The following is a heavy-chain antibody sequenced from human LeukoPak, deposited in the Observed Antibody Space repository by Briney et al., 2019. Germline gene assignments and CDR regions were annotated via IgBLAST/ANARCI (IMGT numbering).Heavy chain of an antibody. D-gene: IGHD4/OR15-4a*01. CDR1: GFTFSVAW. CDR2: IKSNAEGAAT. V-gene: IGHV3-15*07. CDR3: TCHDDGDHRAY. Sequence: PGGSLRLSCAASGFTFSVAWMNSVRQAPGKGLEWVGRIKSNAEGAATDYAAPMKGRFTISRDDSKSMLYLQMNSLETEHTAVYFCTCHDDGDHRAYWGQGTLVTVSS. J-gene: IGHJ4*02.